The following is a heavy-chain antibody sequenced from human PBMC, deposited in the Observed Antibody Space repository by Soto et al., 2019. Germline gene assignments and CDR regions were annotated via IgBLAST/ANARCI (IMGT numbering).Heavy chain of an antibody. Sequence: SETLSLTCTVSGGSISSGGYYWSWIRQHPGKGLEWIGYIYYSGSTYYNPSLKSRVTISVDTSKNQFSLKLSSVTAADTAVYYCARAEGSSGYYYTFGFDPWGQGTLVTVSS. J-gene: IGHJ5*02. D-gene: IGHD3-22*01. CDR2: IYYSGST. CDR1: GGSISSGGYY. V-gene: IGHV4-31*03. CDR3: ARAEGSSGYYYTFGFDP.